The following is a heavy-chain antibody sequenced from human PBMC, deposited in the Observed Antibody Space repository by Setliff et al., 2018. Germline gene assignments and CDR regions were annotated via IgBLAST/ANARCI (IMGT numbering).Heavy chain of an antibody. CDR2: ISGSGGST. D-gene: IGHD3-10*01. CDR1: GFTFSSYA. J-gene: IGHJ5*02. Sequence: PGESLKISCAASGFTFSSYAMSWVRQAPGKGLEWVSAISGSGGSTYYADSVKGRFTISRDNSKNTLYLQMNSLRAEDTAVYYCAKNGFGVVALGVNNWFDPWGQGTLVTVSS. CDR3: AKNGFGVVALGVNNWFDP. V-gene: IGHV3-23*01.